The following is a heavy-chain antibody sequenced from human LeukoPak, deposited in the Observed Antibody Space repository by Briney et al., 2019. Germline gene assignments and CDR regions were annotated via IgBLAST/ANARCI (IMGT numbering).Heavy chain of an antibody. CDR3: ARDVSSGWYSDY. V-gene: IGHV3-21*04. J-gene: IGHJ4*02. CDR2: ISSSSSYI. D-gene: IGHD6-19*01. Sequence: GGSLRLSCAASGFTFSSYSMNWVRQAPGKGLEWVSSISSSSSYIYYADSVKGRFTISRDNAKNSLYLQMNSLRAEDTALYYCARDVSSGWYSDYWGQGTLVTVSS. CDR1: GFTFSSYS.